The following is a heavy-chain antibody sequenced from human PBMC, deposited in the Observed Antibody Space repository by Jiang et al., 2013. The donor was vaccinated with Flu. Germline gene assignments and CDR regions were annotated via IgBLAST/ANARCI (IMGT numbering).Heavy chain of an antibody. V-gene: IGHV2-5*01. CDR3: AHTIAPYYDSSGYYFVY. J-gene: IGHJ4*02. CDR1: GFSLSTSGVG. CDR2: IYWNDDK. Sequence: KPTQTLTLTCTFSGFSLSTSGVGVGWIRQPPGKALEWLALIYWNDDKRYSPSLKSRLTITKDTSKNQVVLTMTNMDPVDTATYYCAHTIAPYYDSSGYYFVYWGQGTLVTVSS. D-gene: IGHD3-22*01.